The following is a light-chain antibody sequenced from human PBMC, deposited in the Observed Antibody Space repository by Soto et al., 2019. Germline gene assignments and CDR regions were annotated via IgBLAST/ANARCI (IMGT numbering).Light chain of an antibody. CDR1: SSDVGGYNY. J-gene: IGLJ2*01. CDR2: EVS. Sequence: QSVLTQPPSASGSPGQSVTISCTGTSSDVGGYNYVSWYQQHPGKAPKLMIYEVSRRPSGVPDRFSGSKSGNTASLTVSGLQAEDEADYDCSSYAGSNNFGVFGGGTKLTVL. V-gene: IGLV2-8*01. CDR3: SSYAGSNNFGV.